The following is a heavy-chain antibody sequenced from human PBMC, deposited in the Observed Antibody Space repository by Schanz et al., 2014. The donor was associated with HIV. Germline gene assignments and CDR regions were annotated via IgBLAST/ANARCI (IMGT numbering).Heavy chain of an antibody. V-gene: IGHV3-9*01. D-gene: IGHD6-19*01. J-gene: IGHJ5*02. CDR1: GFTFDDYD. CDR3: VKDSGTLVSGARWFDP. Sequence: EVQLAESGGGLVQPGRSLRLFCEASGFTFDDYDMHWVRQVPGKGLEWVSSISWNSGSRGYADSVKGRFTISRDNDNDSLYLQMNSLRVEDTALYYCVKDSGTLVSGARWFDPWGQGNLVIVSS. CDR2: ISWNSGSR.